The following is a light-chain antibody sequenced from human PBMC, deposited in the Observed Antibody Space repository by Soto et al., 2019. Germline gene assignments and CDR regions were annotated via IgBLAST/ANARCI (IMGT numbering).Light chain of an antibody. J-gene: IGKJ1*01. Sequence: EILMTQSPATLSASPGERVTLSCRSSQIVSSNLARYQQKGGQAPRLLIYGASNRATGIPDRFSGSGSGTDFTLTISRLEPEDFAVYYCQQYGSSGTFGQGTKVDIK. CDR1: QIVSSN. V-gene: IGKV3-20*01. CDR3: QQYGSSGT. CDR2: GAS.